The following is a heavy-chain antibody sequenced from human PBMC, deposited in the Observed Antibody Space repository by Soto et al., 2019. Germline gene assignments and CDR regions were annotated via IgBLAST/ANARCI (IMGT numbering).Heavy chain of an antibody. D-gene: IGHD3-3*01. CDR3: AHSAYDFWSGYYPLDY. J-gene: IGHJ4*02. V-gene: IGHV2-5*02. CDR1: GFSLSTSGVG. Sequence: QITLKESGPTLVKPTQTLTLTCTFSGFSLSTSGVGVGWIRQPPGKALEWLALIYWDDDKRYSPSLKSRLTITKDTTNNQVVLTMTNMDPVDTATYYCAHSAYDFWSGYYPLDYWGQGTLVTVSS. CDR2: IYWDDDK.